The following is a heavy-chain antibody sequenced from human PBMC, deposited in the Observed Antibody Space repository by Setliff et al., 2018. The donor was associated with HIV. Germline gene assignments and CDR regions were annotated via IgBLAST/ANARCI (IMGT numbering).Heavy chain of an antibody. V-gene: IGHV4-38-2*01. CDR2: IYHSGST. J-gene: IGHJ3*02. CDR3: ARALPRAFDI. Sequence: PSETLSLTCAVSGYSISSGYYWGRIRQPPGKGLEWIGNIYHSGSTYYNPSLKSRVTISVDTSKNQFSLRLSSVTAADTAVYYCARALPRAFDIWGQGTMVTVSS. CDR1: GYSISSGYY.